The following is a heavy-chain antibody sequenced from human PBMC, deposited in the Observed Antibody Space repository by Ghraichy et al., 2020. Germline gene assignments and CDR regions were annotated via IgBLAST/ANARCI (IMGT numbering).Heavy chain of an antibody. CDR1: GGSVSSGSYY. CDR2: IYYSGST. V-gene: IGHV4-61*01. J-gene: IGHJ5*02. D-gene: IGHD3-9*01. CDR3: ARAPPHYDILTGYQHWFDP. Sequence: SETLSLTCTVSGGSVSSGSYYWSWIRQPPGKGLEWIGYIYYSGSTNYNPSLKSRVTISVDTSKNQFSLKLSSVTAADTAVYYCARAPPHYDILTGYQHWFDPWGQGTLVTVSS.